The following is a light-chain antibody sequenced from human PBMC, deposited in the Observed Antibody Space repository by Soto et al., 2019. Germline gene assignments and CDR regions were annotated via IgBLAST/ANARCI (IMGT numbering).Light chain of an antibody. CDR1: QSISSW. CDR3: QQYNDNWT. V-gene: IGKV1-5*03. Sequence: DTQMTQYPSTLSASVGDRVTITCRASQSISSWLAWYQQKPGKAPKLLIYKASTLQSGVPSRFSGSGSGTEFTLAISSLQPDDSATYYCQQYNDNWTFGQGTKV. CDR2: KAS. J-gene: IGKJ1*01.